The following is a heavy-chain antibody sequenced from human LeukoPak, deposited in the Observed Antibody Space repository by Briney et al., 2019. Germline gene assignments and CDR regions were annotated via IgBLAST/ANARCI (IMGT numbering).Heavy chain of an antibody. CDR2: INHSGST. CDR3: ARRDGYKFDY. D-gene: IGHD5-24*01. CDR1: GGSFSGYY. J-gene: IGHJ4*02. V-gene: IGHV4-34*01. Sequence: KPSETLSLTCAVYGGSFSGYYWSWIRQPPGKGLEWIGEINHSGSTNYNPSLKSRVTISVDTSKNQFSLKLSSVTAADTAVYYCARRDGYKFDYWGQGTLVTVSS.